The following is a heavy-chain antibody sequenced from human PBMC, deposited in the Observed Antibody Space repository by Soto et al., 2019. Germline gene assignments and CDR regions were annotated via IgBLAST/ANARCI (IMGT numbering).Heavy chain of an antibody. CDR2: IYYSGST. V-gene: IGHV4-59*01. CDR1: GGSISSYY. Sequence: SETLSLTCTVSGGSISSYYWSWIRQPPGKGLECIGYIYYSGSTNYNPSLKSRVTISVDTSKNQFSLKLSSVTAADTAVYYCARLTVTSYYFDYWGQGTLVTVSS. D-gene: IGHD4-17*01. CDR3: ARLTVTSYYFDY. J-gene: IGHJ4*02.